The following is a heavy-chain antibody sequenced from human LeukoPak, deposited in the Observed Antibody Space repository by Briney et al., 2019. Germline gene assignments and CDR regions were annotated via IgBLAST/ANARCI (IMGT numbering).Heavy chain of an antibody. J-gene: IGHJ3*02. Sequence: GSLRLSCSASGFTVSSNYMSWVRQAPGKGLEWVSVIYSGGSTYYADSVKGRFTISRDNSKNTLYLQMNSLRTEDTAVYYCACSISEDACDIWGQGTMVTVSS. CDR1: GFTVSSNY. CDR3: ACSISEDACDI. CDR2: IYSGGST. D-gene: IGHD6-13*01. V-gene: IGHV3-66*02.